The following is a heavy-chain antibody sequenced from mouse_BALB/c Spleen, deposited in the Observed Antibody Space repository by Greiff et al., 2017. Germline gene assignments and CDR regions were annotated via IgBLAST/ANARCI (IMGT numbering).Heavy chain of an antibody. J-gene: IGHJ2*01. CDR2: ISYDGSN. V-gene: IGHV3-6*02. CDR1: GYSITSGYY. CDR3: AREGWLLRSYFDY. Sequence: VQLKESGPGLVKPSQSLSLTCSVTGYSITSGYYWNWIRQFPGNKLEWMGYISYDGSNKYNPSLKNRISITRDTSKNQLFLKLNSVTTEDTATYYCAREGWLLRSYFDYWGQGTTLTVSS. D-gene: IGHD2-3*01.